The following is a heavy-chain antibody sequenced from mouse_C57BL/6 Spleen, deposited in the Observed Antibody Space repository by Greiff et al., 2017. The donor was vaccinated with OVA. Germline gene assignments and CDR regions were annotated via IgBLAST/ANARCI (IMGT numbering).Heavy chain of an antibody. D-gene: IGHD2-4*01. CDR2: IWSDGST. V-gene: IGHV2-6-1*01. CDR1: GFSLTSYG. Sequence: QVQLKESGPGLVAPSQSLSITCTVSGFSLTSYGVHWVRQPPGKGLEWLVVIWSDGSTTYNSALKSRLSISKDNSKSQVFLKMNSLQTDDTAMYYCARHGDYDYDVGAMDYWGQGTSVTVSS. J-gene: IGHJ4*01. CDR3: ARHGDYDYDVGAMDY.